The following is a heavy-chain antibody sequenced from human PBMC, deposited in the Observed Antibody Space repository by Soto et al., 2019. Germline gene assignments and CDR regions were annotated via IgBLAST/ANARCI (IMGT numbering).Heavy chain of an antibody. CDR3: EKGVYWYFEL. CDR2: ISWNSGSI. J-gene: IGHJ2*01. Sequence: EVQLVESGGGLVQPGRSLRLSCAASGFTFDDYAMHWVRQAPGKGLEWVSGISWNSGSIGYADSVKGRFTISRDNAKNSLYLQMNSLRAEDTALYYCEKGVYWYFELWGRGNMVTVSS. V-gene: IGHV3-9*01. CDR1: GFTFDDYA.